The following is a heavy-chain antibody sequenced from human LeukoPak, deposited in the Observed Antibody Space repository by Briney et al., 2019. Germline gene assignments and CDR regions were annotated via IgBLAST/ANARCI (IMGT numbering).Heavy chain of an antibody. CDR1: GGSITTTNW. Sequence: PSETLSLTCGVSGGSITTTNWWSWVRQPPGQGLEWIGEIHLSGRTNYNPSLNSRVTLALDTSKNHLSLSLTSVTAADTAVYYCSRENGAFSPFVYWGERAIVSVPS. CDR3: SRENGAFSPFVY. J-gene: IGHJ4*02. D-gene: IGHD2-8*01. CDR2: IHLSGRT. V-gene: IGHV4-4*02.